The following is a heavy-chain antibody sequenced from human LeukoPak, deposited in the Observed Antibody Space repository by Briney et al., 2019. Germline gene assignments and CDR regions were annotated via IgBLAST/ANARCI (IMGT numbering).Heavy chain of an antibody. V-gene: IGHV1-2*02. CDR1: GFTFTDYY. CDR2: ISPNNGDT. CDR3: AREGPLSSIMH. Sequence: SVNVSCMPSGFTFTDYYLDWVRQAPGQGLEWMGWISPNNGDTDYAQKFQGRVRMTTDTSISTAYMDLSRLTSNDTAMYYCAREGPLSSIMHWGQGTLVTVSS. D-gene: IGHD3-16*01. J-gene: IGHJ4*02.